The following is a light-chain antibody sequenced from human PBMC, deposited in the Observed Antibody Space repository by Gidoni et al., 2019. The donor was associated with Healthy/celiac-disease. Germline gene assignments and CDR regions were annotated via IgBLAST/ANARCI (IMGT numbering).Light chain of an antibody. CDR3: QQYYSTPPT. CDR2: WAS. Sequence: DIVMTQSPDSLAVSLGERATINCKSSQSVLYSSNNKNYLAWYQQKPVQPPKLLIYWASTRESGVPDRFSGSGSGTDFTLTISSLQAEDVAVYYCQQYYSTPPTFGQXTKVEIK. V-gene: IGKV4-1*01. J-gene: IGKJ1*01. CDR1: QSVLYSSNNKNY.